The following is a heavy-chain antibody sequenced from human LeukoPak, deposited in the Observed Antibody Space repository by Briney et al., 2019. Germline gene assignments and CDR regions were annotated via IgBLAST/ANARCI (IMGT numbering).Heavy chain of an antibody. CDR1: GFTFSSYA. Sequence: GGSLRLSCAASGFTFSSYAMSWVRQAPGKGLEWVSAISGSGGSTYYADSVQGRFTISRDNSKNTLYLQLNSLRAEDTAVYYCAPPPDSYDNYYSYYYMDVWGKGTTVTVSS. V-gene: IGHV3-23*01. CDR3: APPPDSYDNYYSYYYMDV. D-gene: IGHD5-18*01. J-gene: IGHJ6*03. CDR2: ISGSGGST.